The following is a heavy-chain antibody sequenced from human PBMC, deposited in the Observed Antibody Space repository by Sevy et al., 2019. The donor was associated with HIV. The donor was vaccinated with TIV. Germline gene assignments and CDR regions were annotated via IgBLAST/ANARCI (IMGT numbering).Heavy chain of an antibody. V-gene: IGHV3-15*01. CDR1: GFTFSNAW. CDR2: IKSKTDGGTT. J-gene: IGHJ6*02. D-gene: IGHD2-2*01. Sequence: GGSLRLSCAASGFTFSNAWMSWVRQAPGKGLEWVGRIKSKTDGGTTDYAAPVKGRFTISRDDSKNTLYLQMNTLKTGDTAVYYCTTSQDCSSTSCYSAIYYYYYGMDVWGQGTTVTVSS. CDR3: TTSQDCSSTSCYSAIYYYYYGMDV.